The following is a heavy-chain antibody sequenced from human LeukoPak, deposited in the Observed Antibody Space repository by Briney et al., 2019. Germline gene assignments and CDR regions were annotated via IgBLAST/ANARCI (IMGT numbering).Heavy chain of an antibody. Sequence: GGSLRLSCAASGFTFSSYGMHWVRQAPGKGLEWVAFIRYDGSNKYYADSVKGRFTISRDNSKNTLYLQMNSLRAEDTAVYSCAKDRGYNILTGYSKGHYFDYWGQGTLVTVSS. CDR3: AKDRGYNILTGYSKGHYFDY. CDR2: IRYDGSNK. CDR1: GFTFSSYG. J-gene: IGHJ4*02. D-gene: IGHD3-9*01. V-gene: IGHV3-30*02.